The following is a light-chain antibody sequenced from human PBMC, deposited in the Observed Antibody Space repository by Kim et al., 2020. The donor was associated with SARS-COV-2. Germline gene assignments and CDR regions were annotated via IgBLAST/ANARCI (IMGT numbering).Light chain of an antibody. V-gene: IGKV3-15*01. Sequence: SPGERATLSCRASQSVSSNLAWYQQKPGQAPRLLIYGASTRATGIPARFSGSGSGTEFTLTISSLQSEDFAVYYCQQYNNWPPGAFGQGTRLEIK. CDR1: QSVSSN. CDR3: QQYNNWPPGA. CDR2: GAS. J-gene: IGKJ5*01.